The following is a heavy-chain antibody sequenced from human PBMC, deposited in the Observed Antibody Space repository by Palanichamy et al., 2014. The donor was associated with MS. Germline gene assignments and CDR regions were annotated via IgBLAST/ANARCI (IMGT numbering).Heavy chain of an antibody. CDR2: IYSSGST. CDR3: ARYGSGSWGWFNP. Sequence: VQLQESGPGLVKPSQTLSLTLHCLWWLHQQRKLLLELDPAARRGGDVEWIGRIYSSGSTNYNPSLKSRVTISLDRSNNQFSLKLDSVTAADTAVYYCARYGSGSWGWFNPWGQGTLVTVSS. D-gene: IGHD3-10*01. V-gene: IGHV4-61*02. J-gene: IGHJ5*02. CDR1: WLHQQRKLL.